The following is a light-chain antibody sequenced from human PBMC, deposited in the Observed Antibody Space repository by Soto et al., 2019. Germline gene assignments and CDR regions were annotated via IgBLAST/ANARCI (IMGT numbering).Light chain of an antibody. J-gene: IGLJ1*01. Sequence: QSVLTQPASVSGSPGQSITISCTGTSSDVGGYNYVSWCQQHPGKAPKLLIYEVSHRPSGVSNRFSGAKSGNTASLTISGLQAEDEADYYCSSYTTTNTYVFGTGTKLTVL. CDR2: EVS. CDR3: SSYTTTNTYV. CDR1: SSDVGGYNY. V-gene: IGLV2-14*01.